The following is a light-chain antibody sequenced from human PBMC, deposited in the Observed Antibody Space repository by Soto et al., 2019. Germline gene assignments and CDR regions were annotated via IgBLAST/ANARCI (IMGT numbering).Light chain of an antibody. CDR3: SAYTSISTLV. J-gene: IGLJ1*01. V-gene: IGLV2-14*01. Sequence: QSVLTQPASVSGSPGQSITISCTGTSSDVGGYNYVSWYQQHPGKAPKLMIYEVSNRPSGVSNRFSGSKSGNTASLTISGLQAEYEADYYCSAYTSISTLVFGTGTKVTVL. CDR2: EVS. CDR1: SSDVGGYNY.